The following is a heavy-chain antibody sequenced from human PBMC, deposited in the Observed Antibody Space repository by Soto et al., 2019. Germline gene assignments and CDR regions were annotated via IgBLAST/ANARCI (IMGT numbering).Heavy chain of an antibody. CDR1: GFTFSSYG. CDR3: ARDSPDELYYYGMDV. D-gene: IGHD1-7*01. J-gene: IGHJ6*02. CDR2: IWYDGSNK. V-gene: IGHV3-33*01. Sequence: GGSLRLSCAASGFTFSSYGMHWVRQAPGKGLEWVAVIWYDGSNKYYADSVKGRFTISRDNSKNTLYLQMNSLRAEDTAVYYCARDSPDELYYYGMDVWGQGATVTVS.